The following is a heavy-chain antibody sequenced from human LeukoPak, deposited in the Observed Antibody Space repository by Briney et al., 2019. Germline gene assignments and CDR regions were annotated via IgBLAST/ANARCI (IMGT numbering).Heavy chain of an antibody. CDR2: ISGSDGST. Sequence: PGGSLRLSCAASGFTFSSYAMTWVRQAPGKGLEWVSAISGSDGSTYYADSVMGRFTISRDSSNNTLYLQMNNLRAEDTAIYYCAKAGMGELLVPFDYWGQGTLVTVSS. CDR1: GFTFSSYA. V-gene: IGHV3-23*01. CDR3: AKAGMGELLVPFDY. D-gene: IGHD6-6*01. J-gene: IGHJ4*02.